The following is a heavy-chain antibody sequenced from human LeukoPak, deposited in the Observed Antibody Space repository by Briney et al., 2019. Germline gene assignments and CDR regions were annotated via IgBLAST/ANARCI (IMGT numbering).Heavy chain of an antibody. D-gene: IGHD5-12*01. CDR1: GFSFSSYE. J-gene: IGHJ4*02. Sequence: GGSLRLSCEASGFSFSSYEMNWVRQAPGKGLEWVSYMSSSGSVSYYADSVRGRFTISRDNAKNSLCLQMNSLRADDTAIYYCVRGRTSGYDWGGDYWGQGTLVTVSS. V-gene: IGHV3-48*03. CDR2: MSSSGSVS. CDR3: VRGRTSGYDWGGDY.